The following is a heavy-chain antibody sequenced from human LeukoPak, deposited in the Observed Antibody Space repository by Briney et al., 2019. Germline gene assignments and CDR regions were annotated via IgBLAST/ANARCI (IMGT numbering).Heavy chain of an antibody. Sequence: GGSLRLSCSASGFPFSYYAMHWVRQTAGKGLEFVSGISSNGGSTYYADSLKGRFTISRDNSNNTLYLQMSSLRAEDTAVYYCVKGPTYDGLPLYIDYWGQGTLVTVSS. CDR2: ISSNGGST. CDR3: VKGPTYDGLPLYIDY. V-gene: IGHV3-64D*09. CDR1: GFPFSYYA. D-gene: IGHD3-22*01. J-gene: IGHJ4*02.